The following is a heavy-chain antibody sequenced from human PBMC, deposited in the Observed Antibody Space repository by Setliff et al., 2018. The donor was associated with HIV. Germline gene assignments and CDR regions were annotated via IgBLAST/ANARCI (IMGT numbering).Heavy chain of an antibody. CDR2: ISSNGGST. CDR1: GFTFSTYA. CDR3: VKARVDGDYYYYYYMDV. V-gene: IGHV3-64D*09. D-gene: IGHD4-17*01. Sequence: PGGSLRLSCAVSGFTFSTYAMHWVRQAPGKGLEYVSAISSNGGSTYYADSVKGRFTISRDNSKNTLYLQMSSLRAEDTAVYYCVKARVDGDYYYYYYMDVWGKGTTVTVSS. J-gene: IGHJ6*03.